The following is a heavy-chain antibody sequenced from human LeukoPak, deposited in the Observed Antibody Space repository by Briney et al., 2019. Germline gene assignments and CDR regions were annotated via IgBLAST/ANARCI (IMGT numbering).Heavy chain of an antibody. V-gene: IGHV3-74*01. Sequence: GGSLRLSCAASGFTFISYWMHWVRQAPGKGLVWVSRLNSDGSTTSYAASVKGRFTISRDTAKNTLYLQMNSLRDEDTAVYYCAKEEGGIALATDWFDPWGQGTLVTVSS. CDR3: AKEEGGIALATDWFDP. CDR2: LNSDGSTT. CDR1: GFTFISYW. D-gene: IGHD6-19*01. J-gene: IGHJ5*02.